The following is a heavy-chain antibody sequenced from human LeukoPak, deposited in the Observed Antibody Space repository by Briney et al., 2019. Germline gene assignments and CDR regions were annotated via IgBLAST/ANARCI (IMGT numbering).Heavy chain of an antibody. J-gene: IGHJ4*02. CDR2: IYYSGST. V-gene: IGHV4-31*03. D-gene: IGHD2-21*02. Sequence: SQTLSLTCTVSGGSISSGGYYWSWVRQHPGKGLEWIGYIYYSGSTYYNPSLKSRFTISVDTSKNQLSLKLSSVTAADTAVYYCARRKGGDFIDNWGQGALVTVSS. CDR1: GGSISSGGYY. CDR3: ARRKGGDFIDN.